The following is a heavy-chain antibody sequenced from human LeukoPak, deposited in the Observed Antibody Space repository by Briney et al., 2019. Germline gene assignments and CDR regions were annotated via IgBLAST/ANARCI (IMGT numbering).Heavy chain of an antibody. V-gene: IGHV3-7*01. J-gene: IGHJ4*02. CDR1: GFTFDDYG. CDR2: IKQDGSGT. Sequence: PGGSLRLSCAASGFTFDDYGMSWVRQAPGEGLEWVANIKQDGSGTYYVDSVKGRFTISRDNGKNSVYLQMSSLRAEDTAVYYCAREVHPAAAVDYWGQGTLVTVSS. CDR3: AREVHPAAAVDY. D-gene: IGHD6-13*01.